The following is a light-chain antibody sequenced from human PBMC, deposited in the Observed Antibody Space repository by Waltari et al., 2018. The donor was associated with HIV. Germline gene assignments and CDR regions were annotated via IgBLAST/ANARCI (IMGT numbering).Light chain of an antibody. Sequence: QPVLTQPHSAAGTPGHRMIIPRSHCRSNIGLQAVRCNQHLPGSTPPLLIFGYNQRSSGVPDRFSGSKSATSASLAISGLRSVDEADYSCAAWDDSLDGSVFGGGTKLTVL. V-gene: IGLV1-44*01. J-gene: IGLJ2*01. CDR1: RSNIGLQA. CDR3: AAWDDSLDGSV. CDR2: GYN.